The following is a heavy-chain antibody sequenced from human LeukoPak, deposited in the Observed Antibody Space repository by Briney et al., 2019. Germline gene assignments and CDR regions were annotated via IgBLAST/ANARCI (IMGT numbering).Heavy chain of an antibody. CDR2: FDPEDGGT. V-gene: IGHV1-24*01. J-gene: IGHJ4*02. CDR3: ATSEVRGVSFDY. Sequence: ASVKVSCKVSGYTLTELSMHWVRQAPGKGREWMGGFDPEDGGTIYAQKFQGRVTMTEDTSTDTAYMELSSLRSEDTAVYYCATSEVRGVSFDYWGQGTLVSVSS. CDR1: GYTLTELS. D-gene: IGHD3-10*01.